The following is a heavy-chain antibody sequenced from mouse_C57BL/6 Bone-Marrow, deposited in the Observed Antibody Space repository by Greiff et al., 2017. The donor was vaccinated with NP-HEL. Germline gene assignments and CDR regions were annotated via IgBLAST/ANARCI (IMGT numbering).Heavy chain of an antibody. J-gene: IGHJ3*01. CDR1: GYTFTSHW. CDR3: ARTRLGAGYSAWFAY. V-gene: IGHV1-56*01. CDR2: IFPGSGSN. Sequence: QVQLQQSGPELVRPGASVKISCKAPGYTFTSHWMQWVRQRPGQGLEWIGEIFPGSGSNYYNEKFKGKATLTVDTSSSTAYMQLSSLTSEDSAVYFCARTRLGAGYSAWFAYWGQGTLVTVSA. D-gene: IGHD2-3*01.